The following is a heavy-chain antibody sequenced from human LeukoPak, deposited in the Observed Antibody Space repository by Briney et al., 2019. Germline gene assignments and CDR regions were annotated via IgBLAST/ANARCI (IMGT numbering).Heavy chain of an antibody. V-gene: IGHV4-59*01. CDR1: GGSISSYY. CDR3: ARSPGAFDI. Sequence: SETLSLTCTVSGGSISSYYWSWIRQPPGKGLEWIGYIYYSGSTNYNPSLKSRVTISVDTSKNQFSLKLSSVTAAGTAVYYCARSPGAFDIWGQGTMVTVSS. CDR2: IYYSGST. J-gene: IGHJ3*02.